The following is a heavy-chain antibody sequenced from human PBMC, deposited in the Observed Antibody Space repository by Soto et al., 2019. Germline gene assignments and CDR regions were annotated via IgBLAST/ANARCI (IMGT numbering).Heavy chain of an antibody. V-gene: IGHV4-59*12. J-gene: IGHJ6*02. Sequence: SETLSLTCTVSGDSISSYYWSWIRRPPGKGLEWIGYIFHTGSANYNPSLKSRDTISIDTSKNQLSLRLSSVTAEDTAVYYCARDQMRYDFWSGYVGGYYGMDVWGQGTTVTAP. CDR1: GDSISSYY. CDR3: ARDQMRYDFWSGYVGGYYGMDV. CDR2: IFHTGSA. D-gene: IGHD3-3*01.